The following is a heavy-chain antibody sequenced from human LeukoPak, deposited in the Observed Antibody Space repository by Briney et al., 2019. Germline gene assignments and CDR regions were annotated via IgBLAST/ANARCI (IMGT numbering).Heavy chain of an antibody. J-gene: IGHJ6*03. CDR1: GGTFSSYA. Sequence: SVKVSCKASGGTFSSYAISWVRQAPGQGLEWMGGIIPIFGTANYAQKFQGRVTITTDESTSTAYMELSSLSSEDTAVYYCVVHVNGGYSYGYESGYMDVRGKGTTVTVSS. V-gene: IGHV1-69*05. CDR3: VVHVNGGYSYGYESGYMDV. CDR2: IIPIFGTA. D-gene: IGHD5-18*01.